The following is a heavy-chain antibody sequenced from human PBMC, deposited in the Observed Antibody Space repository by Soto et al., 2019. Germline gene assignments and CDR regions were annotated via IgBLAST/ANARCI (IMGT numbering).Heavy chain of an antibody. J-gene: IGHJ4*02. CDR3: ARGFPYYYGSGSQVPYYFDY. CDR1: GYTFTSDD. D-gene: IGHD3-10*01. V-gene: IGHV1-8*01. Sequence: VSVTVSCKASGYTFTSDDINWVRQATGQGLEWMGWMNPNSGNTGYAQKFQGRVTMTRNTSISTAYMELSSLRSEDTAVYYCARGFPYYYGSGSQVPYYFDYWGQGTLVTVSS. CDR2: MNPNSGNT.